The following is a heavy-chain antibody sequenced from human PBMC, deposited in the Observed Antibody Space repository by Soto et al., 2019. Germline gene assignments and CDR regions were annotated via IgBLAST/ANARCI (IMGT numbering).Heavy chain of an antibody. CDR2: INHSGST. CDR1: GGSFSGYY. J-gene: IGHJ6*02. V-gene: IGHV4-34*01. D-gene: IGHD2-2*01. CDR3: ARLVPAARDYGMDV. Sequence: SETLSLTCAVYGGSFSGYYWSWIRQPPGKGLEWIGEINHSGSTNYNPSLKSRVTISVDTSKNQFSLKLSSVTAADTAVYYCARLVPAARDYGMDVWGQGTTVTVSS.